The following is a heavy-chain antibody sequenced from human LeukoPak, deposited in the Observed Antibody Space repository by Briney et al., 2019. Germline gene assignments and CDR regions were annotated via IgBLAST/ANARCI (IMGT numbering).Heavy chain of an antibody. Sequence: GGSLRLSCAASGLPFSTYGMHWVRQAPGKGLEWVAYTRYDGGNEYYTDSVKGRFTISRDNSKNTLYLQMNSLRAEDTAVYYCAKNSVLSGYYSNFDYWGQGTLVTVSS. CDR3: AKNSVLSGYYSNFDY. J-gene: IGHJ4*02. CDR1: GLPFSTYG. D-gene: IGHD3-22*01. CDR2: TRYDGGNE. V-gene: IGHV3-30*02.